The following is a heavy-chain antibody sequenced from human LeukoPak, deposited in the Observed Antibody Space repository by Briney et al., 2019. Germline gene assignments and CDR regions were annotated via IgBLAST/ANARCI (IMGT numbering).Heavy chain of an antibody. Sequence: TGGSLRLSFSASEFTFSSYSMNGFRQAPGKGLNGFSSISSSSSYIYYADSVKGRFTISRDNAKNSLYLQMNSLRAEDTAVYYCARAEGSSWSDNWFDPWGQGTLVTVSS. CDR3: ARAEGSSWSDNWFDP. D-gene: IGHD6-13*01. J-gene: IGHJ5*02. CDR2: ISSSSSYI. V-gene: IGHV3-21*01. CDR1: EFTFSSYS.